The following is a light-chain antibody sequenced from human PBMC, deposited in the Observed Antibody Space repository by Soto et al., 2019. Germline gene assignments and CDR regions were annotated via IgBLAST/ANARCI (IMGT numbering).Light chain of an antibody. CDR2: GPS. Sequence: EIVLTHSPGTLSLSPWEIATLSCRASQSITYGYLAWYQHKPGQAPRLLIFGPSSRASGIPDRFSGGGSGTDFSLTISRLEPEDFAVYFCQQYGSSPPTFGQGTKVDIK. V-gene: IGKV3-20*01. J-gene: IGKJ1*01. CDR3: QQYGSSPPT. CDR1: QSITYGY.